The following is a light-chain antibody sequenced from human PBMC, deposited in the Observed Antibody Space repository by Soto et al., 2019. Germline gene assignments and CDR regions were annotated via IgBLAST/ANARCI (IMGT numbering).Light chain of an antibody. Sequence: ALTQSPDALSVSPGETVTLSCTANLNIGIKLAWYQQKPGQAPRLLIYDASTRATGIPDRFSGSGSGTDFSLTIGSLRSDDFGVYYCQQYIHWPRTFGLGANLEI. J-gene: IGKJ2*01. CDR2: DAS. CDR3: QQYIHWPRT. V-gene: IGKV3-15*01. CDR1: LNIGIK.